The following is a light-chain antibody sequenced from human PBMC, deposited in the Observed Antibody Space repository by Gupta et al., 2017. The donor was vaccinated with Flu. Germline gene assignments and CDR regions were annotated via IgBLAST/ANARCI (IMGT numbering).Light chain of an antibody. CDR2: DVT. CDR1: SSDVGSSNR. CDR3: SSHAGRVTWL. J-gene: IGLJ1*01. V-gene: IGLV2-11*01. Sequence: QSAPTQPRSVSWSPGQSVTISCTGTSSDVGSSNRVSWYQQRPGKAPKLILYDVTERPSGVPDRFSGSKSGNTASLSISGLQADDEADYYCSSHAGRVTWLFGTGTTVTVL.